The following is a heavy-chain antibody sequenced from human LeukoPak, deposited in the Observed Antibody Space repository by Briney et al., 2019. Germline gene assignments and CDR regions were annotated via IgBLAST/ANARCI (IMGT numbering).Heavy chain of an antibody. CDR2: IKEDGSDK. V-gene: IGHV3-7*01. D-gene: IGHD3/OR15-3a*01. J-gene: IGHJ2*01. CDR3: ARWTDWYFDL. Sequence: GGSLRLSCAASGISFSYYWMTWIRQGPEKGLQWVANIKEDGSDKNYADSVKGRFTISRDNAKNLLYLQMNSLRAEDTAVYYCARWTDWYFDLWGRGSLVTVSS. CDR1: GISFSYYW.